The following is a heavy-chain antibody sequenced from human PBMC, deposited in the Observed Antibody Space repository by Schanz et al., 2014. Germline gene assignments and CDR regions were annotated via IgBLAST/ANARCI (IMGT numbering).Heavy chain of an antibody. CDR3: ARGGRTTYNYYYGMDV. D-gene: IGHD1-1*01. J-gene: IGHJ6*02. Sequence: QLQLRESGPGLVKPSETLSLICSVSGTSITSSTYYWGWIRQPPGKGPEWIGSISYSGNTYYTPSRKSRVTISLDPSKNQFSLTLTSVTAADTAVYYCARGGRTTYNYYYGMDVWGQGTTVTVSS. CDR1: GTSITSSTYY. V-gene: IGHV4-39*01. CDR2: ISYSGNT.